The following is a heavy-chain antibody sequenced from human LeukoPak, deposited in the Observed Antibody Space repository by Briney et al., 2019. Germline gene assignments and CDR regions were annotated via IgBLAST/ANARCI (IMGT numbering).Heavy chain of an antibody. CDR1: GFTFSSYA. CDR2: ISGSGGST. CDR3: AKDDGVYCSSTSCWDDAFDV. D-gene: IGHD2-2*01. V-gene: IGHV3-23*01. J-gene: IGHJ3*01. Sequence: GGSLRLPCAASGFTFSSYAMSWVRQAPGKGLEWVSAISGSGGSTYYADSVKGRFTISRDNSKNTLYLQMNSLRAEDTAVYYCAKDDGVYCSSTSCWDDAFDVWGRGTMVTVSS.